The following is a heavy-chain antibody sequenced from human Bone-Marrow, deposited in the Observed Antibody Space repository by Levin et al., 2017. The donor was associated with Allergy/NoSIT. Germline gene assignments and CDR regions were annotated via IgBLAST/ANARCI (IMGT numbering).Heavy chain of an antibody. V-gene: IGHV1-46*01. D-gene: IGHD3-10*01. CDR2: INPSGGST. Sequence: ASVKVSCKASGYTFTSYYMHWVRQAPGQGLEWMGIINPSGGSTSYAQKFQGRVTMTRDTSTSTVYMELSSLRSEDTAVYYCAREHNYYGSGSYYNGGAAWFDPWGQGTLVTVSS. J-gene: IGHJ5*02. CDR1: GYTFTSYY. CDR3: AREHNYYGSGSYYNGGAAWFDP.